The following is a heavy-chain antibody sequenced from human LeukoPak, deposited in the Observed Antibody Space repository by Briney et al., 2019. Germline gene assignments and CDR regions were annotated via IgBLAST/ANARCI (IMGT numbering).Heavy chain of an antibody. D-gene: IGHD1-1*01. CDR1: GYIYTSYW. J-gene: IGHJ3*02. CDR3: ARRLPNVWAFDI. V-gene: IGHV5-51*01. Sequence: GESLKISCKGSGYIYTSYWIGWVRQMPVEGLEWMGIIYPGDSDTRYSPTFQGPVTFSVDKSNSTAYLQWSSLQASDTAIYYCARRLPNVWAFDIWGQGTMVTVSS. CDR2: IYPGDSDT.